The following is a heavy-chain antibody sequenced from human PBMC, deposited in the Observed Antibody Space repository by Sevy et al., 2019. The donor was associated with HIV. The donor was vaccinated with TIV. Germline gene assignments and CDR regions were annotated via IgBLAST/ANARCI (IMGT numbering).Heavy chain of an antibody. CDR1: GGSITSGDYY. D-gene: IGHD2-2*01. J-gene: IGHJ5*02. CDR3: ARYCISTSPHNSLDP. Sequence: SETLSLTCTVSGGSITSGDYYWTWIRQSPGKGLEWIGYIYYSGTTYYNPSLKSRVSISVDTSKNQFSLNLRSVTAADTAVYYCARYCISTSPHNSLDPWGQGALVTVSS. V-gene: IGHV4-30-4*01. CDR2: IYYSGTT.